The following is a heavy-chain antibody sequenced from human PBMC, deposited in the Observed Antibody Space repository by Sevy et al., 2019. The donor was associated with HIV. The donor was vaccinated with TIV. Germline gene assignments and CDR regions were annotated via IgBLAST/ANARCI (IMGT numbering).Heavy chain of an antibody. CDR2: ISGGSGDT. V-gene: IGHV3-23*01. CDR1: GFTFSNYV. J-gene: IGHJ4*02. Sequence: GGSLRLSCAASGFTFSNYVMTWVRQAPGTGLEWVSTISGGSGDTYYADSVKGRFTISRDNSKNTLYLQMNSLRAEDTAVYYCAKRGAVGPMFFDYWGQRTPVTVSS. D-gene: IGHD1-26*01. CDR3: AKRGAVGPMFFDY.